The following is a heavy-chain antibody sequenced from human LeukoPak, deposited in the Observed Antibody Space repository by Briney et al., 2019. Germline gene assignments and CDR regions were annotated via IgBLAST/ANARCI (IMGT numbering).Heavy chain of an antibody. V-gene: IGHV3-73*01. CDR2: IRSKADNYAT. CDR1: GFTFSGSP. J-gene: IGHJ4*02. CDR3: TQSNY. Sequence: GGSLVLSCAASGFTFSGSPILWVRQASGKGLEWVGRIRSKADNYATAYAASVQGRCTISRDDSKSTAYLQLNSLKTEDTAVYYCTQSNYWGQGALVTVSS.